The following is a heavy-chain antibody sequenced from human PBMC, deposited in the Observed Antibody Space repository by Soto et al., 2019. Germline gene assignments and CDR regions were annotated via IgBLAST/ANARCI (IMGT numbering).Heavy chain of an antibody. V-gene: IGHV4-61*01. J-gene: IGHJ4*02. CDR2: IFNSGNF. CDR3: AREFYESSAYYYSAPLGN. D-gene: IGHD3-22*01. CDR1: GGSVNNGSYF. Sequence: SETLSLTCSVSGGSVNNGSYFWSWIRQPPGKPLERIGLIFNSGNFNYNPSLDSRVTMSLDASRNQLSLKLTSVTAADSAIYYCAREFYESSAYYYSAPLGNWGQGTQFTVSS.